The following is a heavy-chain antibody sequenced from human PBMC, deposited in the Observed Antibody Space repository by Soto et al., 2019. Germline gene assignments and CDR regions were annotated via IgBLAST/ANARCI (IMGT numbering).Heavy chain of an antibody. D-gene: IGHD6-6*01. J-gene: IGHJ4*02. CDR3: ARHMYSSSARDY. CDR1: GGSFSGYY. V-gene: IGHV4-34*01. CDR2: INHSGST. Sequence: PSETLSLTCAVYGGSFSGYYWSWIRQPPGKGLEWIGEINHSGSTNYNPSLKSRVTISVDTSKNQFSLKLSSVTAADTAVYYCARHMYSSSARDYWGQGTLVTVSS.